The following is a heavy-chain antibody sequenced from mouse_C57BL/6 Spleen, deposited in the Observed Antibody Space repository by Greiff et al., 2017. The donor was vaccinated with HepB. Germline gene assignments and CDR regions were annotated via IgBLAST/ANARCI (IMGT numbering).Heavy chain of an antibody. CDR1: GYTFTDYY. CDR3: ARSQRTGYFDH. J-gene: IGHJ2*01. CDR2: INPYNGGT. Sequence: EVKLQQSGPVLVKPGASVKMSCKASGYTFTDYYMNWVKQSHGKSLEWIGVINPYNGGTSYNQKFKGKATLTVDKSSSTAYMELNSLTSEDSAVYYGARSQRTGYFDHWGQGTTLTVSS. D-gene: IGHD4-1*01. V-gene: IGHV1-19*01.